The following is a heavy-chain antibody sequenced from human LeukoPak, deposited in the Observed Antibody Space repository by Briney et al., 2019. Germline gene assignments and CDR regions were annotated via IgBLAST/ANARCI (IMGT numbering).Heavy chain of an antibody. J-gene: IGHJ4*02. V-gene: IGHV3-20*04. CDR1: GFIFDDYG. CDR2: FNWNGGST. CDR3: ARDAPTVGVDS. Sequence: RPGGSLRLSCAASGFIFDDYGMSWVPQAPGKGLEWVSGFNWNGGSTGYADSVKGLFTISRDNAKNSLYLQMNSLRAEEDTALYYCARDAPTVGVDSWGQGSLVTVSS.